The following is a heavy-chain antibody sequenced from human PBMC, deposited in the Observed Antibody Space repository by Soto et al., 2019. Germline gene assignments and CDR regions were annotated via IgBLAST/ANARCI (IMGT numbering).Heavy chain of an antibody. CDR2: IYYSGST. D-gene: IGHD2-15*01. V-gene: IGHV4-39*01. CDR1: GGSISSSSYY. J-gene: IGHJ4*02. Sequence: QLQLQESGPGLVKPSETLSLTCTVSGGSISSSSYYWGWIRQPPGKRLGWIGSIYYSGSTYYNLYLKSRFTIFVDTSKSQFSLKLSSVTASDTAVYFCARIPGYCSGDSCRIDYWGQGTVVTVS. CDR3: ARIPGYCSGDSCRIDY.